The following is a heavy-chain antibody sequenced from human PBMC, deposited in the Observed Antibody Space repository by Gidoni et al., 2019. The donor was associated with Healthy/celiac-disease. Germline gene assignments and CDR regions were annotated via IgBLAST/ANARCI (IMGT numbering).Heavy chain of an antibody. CDR3: ASFRGPGVYGDYLLSYYYGMDV. V-gene: IGHV3-21*01. CDR2: ISSSSSYR. Sequence: EVQLVESGGGLVKPGGSLSLSCAASGFPFSSYSMNWVRQVPGKGLEGVSSISSSSSYRYYADSVKGRFTISRDNAKNSLYLQMNSLRAEDTAVYYCASFRGPGVYGDYLLSYYYGMDVWGQGTTVTVSS. CDR1: GFPFSSYS. J-gene: IGHJ6*02. D-gene: IGHD4-17*01.